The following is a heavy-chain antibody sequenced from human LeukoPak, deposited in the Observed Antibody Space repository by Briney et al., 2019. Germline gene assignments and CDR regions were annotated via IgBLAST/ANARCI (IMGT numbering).Heavy chain of an antibody. J-gene: IGHJ4*02. CDR2: ISGSGGST. Sequence: GSLRLSCAASGFTFSSYSMNWVRQAPGKGLEWVSVISGSGGSTYYADSVKDRFTISRDNAKNSLYLQMNSLRAEDTAVYYCAREVSGANNYYDSSGYMPPNYWGQGTLVTVSS. D-gene: IGHD3-22*01. V-gene: IGHV3-21*01. CDR3: AREVSGANNYYDSSGYMPPNY. CDR1: GFTFSSYS.